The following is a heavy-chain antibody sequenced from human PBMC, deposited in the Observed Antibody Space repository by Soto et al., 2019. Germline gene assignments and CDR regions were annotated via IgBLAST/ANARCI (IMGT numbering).Heavy chain of an antibody. CDR1: GYTFTSYA. CDR3: ARSVFP. J-gene: IGHJ5*02. V-gene: IGHV1-69*04. Sequence: GASVKVSCKASGYTFTSYAMHWVRQAPGQRLEWMGRIIPILGIANYAQKFQGRVTMTTDKSTSTAYMELSSLRSDDTAVYYCARSVFPWGQGTLVTVSS. CDR2: IIPILGIA.